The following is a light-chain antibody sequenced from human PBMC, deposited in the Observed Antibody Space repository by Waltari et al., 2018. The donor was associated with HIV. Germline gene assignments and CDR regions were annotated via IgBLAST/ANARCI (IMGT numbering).Light chain of an antibody. CDR1: SSDIGAYDY. CDR3: SSYTGRITPYV. Sequence: QSALTQPASVSGSPGQSITLSCTGTSSDIGAYDYVSWYRQHPGKAPQLIISDVVVRPSGVSDRISGSKSGNTASLTISGLQAEDEADYYCSSYTGRITPYVFGTGTKVTVL. V-gene: IGLV2-14*03. J-gene: IGLJ1*01. CDR2: DVV.